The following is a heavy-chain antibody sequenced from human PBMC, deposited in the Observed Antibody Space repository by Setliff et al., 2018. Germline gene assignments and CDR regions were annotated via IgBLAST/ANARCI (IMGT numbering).Heavy chain of an antibody. J-gene: IGHJ6*03. CDR1: GGSFSSYA. V-gene: IGHV1-69*13. CDR2: IIPAFTTA. D-gene: IGHD6-19*01. CDR3: ARGPSGWSSATPRYYFYMDV. Sequence: GASVKVSCKASGGSFSSYAIIWVRQAPGQGLELMGGIIPAFTTANYAPNFHDRLRITADESTSTAYMELSSLRSDDTAVYYCARGPSGWSSATPRYYFYMDVWGKGTTVTVSS.